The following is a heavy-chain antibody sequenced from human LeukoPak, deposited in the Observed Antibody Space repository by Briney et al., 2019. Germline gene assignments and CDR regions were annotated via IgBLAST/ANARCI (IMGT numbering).Heavy chain of an antibody. CDR1: GYTFTSYG. J-gene: IGHJ4*02. D-gene: IGHD3-16*01. V-gene: IGHV1-18*01. CDR3: ARDVGRSYDLDY. Sequence: ASVKVSCKASGYTFTSYGISWVRQAPGQGLEWMGWISAYNGNTDYAQSLQGRVTMTIDTSTSTVYTELRSLRSDGTAVYYCARDVGRSYDLDYWGQGTLVTVSS. CDR2: ISAYNGNT.